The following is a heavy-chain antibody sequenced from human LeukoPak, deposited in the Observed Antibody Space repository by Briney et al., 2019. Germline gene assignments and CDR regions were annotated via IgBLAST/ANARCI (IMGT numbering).Heavy chain of an antibody. D-gene: IGHD3-22*01. CDR1: GFIFNNYS. CDR2: ISNDGGGT. Sequence: GGSLRLSCAASGFIFNNYSLIWVRQAPGKGLEWVSAISNDGGGTNYADFVKGRFTISRDNSKNTLFLQMNSLRAEDTALYYCAKGSSGYFVDLWGQGTLVTVSS. J-gene: IGHJ5*02. CDR3: AKGSSGYFVDL. V-gene: IGHV3-23*01.